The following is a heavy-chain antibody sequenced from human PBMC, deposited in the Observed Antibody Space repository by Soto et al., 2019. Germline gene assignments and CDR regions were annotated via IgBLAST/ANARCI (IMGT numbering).Heavy chain of an antibody. CDR3: ARLRIAAAGTQAPLL. J-gene: IGHJ4*02. CDR2: IIPIFGTA. Sequence: SVKVSCKASGGTFSSYAIGWVRQAPGQGLEWMGGIIPIFGTANYAQKFQGRVTITADESTSTAYMELSSLRSEDTAVYYCARLRIAAAGTQAPLLWGQGTLVTVSS. D-gene: IGHD6-13*01. CDR1: GGTFSSYA. V-gene: IGHV1-69*13.